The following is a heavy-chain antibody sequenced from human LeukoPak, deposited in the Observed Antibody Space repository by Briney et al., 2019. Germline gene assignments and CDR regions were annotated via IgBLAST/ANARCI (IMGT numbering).Heavy chain of an antibody. CDR1: GVSVSSGSYY. J-gene: IGHJ5*02. Sequence: PSETLSLTCTVSGVSVSSGSYYWSWIRQPPGKGLEWIGYIYYSGSTNYNPSLKSRVTISVDTSKNQFSLKLSSVTAADTAVYYCARGGSSWYGVDWFDPWGQGTLVTVSS. CDR3: ARGGSSWYGVDWFDP. D-gene: IGHD6-13*01. CDR2: IYYSGST. V-gene: IGHV4-61*01.